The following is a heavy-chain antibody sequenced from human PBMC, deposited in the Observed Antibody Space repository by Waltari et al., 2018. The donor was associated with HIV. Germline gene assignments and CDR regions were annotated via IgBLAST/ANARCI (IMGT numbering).Heavy chain of an antibody. V-gene: IGHV3-48*01. Sequence: EVQLVESGGGLVQPGGSLRLSCAASGFSFSSYRINWVRQAPGKGLEWVSYISSSSSTIYYADSVKGRFTISRDNGKNSLYLQMNSLRAEDTAVYYCARHKEGEGYNYWIYYYYYGMDVWGQGTTVTVSS. CDR1: GFSFSSYR. J-gene: IGHJ6*02. CDR2: ISSSSSTI. CDR3: ARHKEGEGYNYWIYYYYYGMDV. D-gene: IGHD5-18*01.